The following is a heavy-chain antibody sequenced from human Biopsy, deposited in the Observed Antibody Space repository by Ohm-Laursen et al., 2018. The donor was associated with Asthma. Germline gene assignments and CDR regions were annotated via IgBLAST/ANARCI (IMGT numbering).Heavy chain of an antibody. CDR2: IIPLIGTP. D-gene: IGHD2-2*01. CDR1: GGTFTTYS. J-gene: IGHJ6*02. Sequence: GASVKVSCKVSGGTFTTYSISWVRQAPGQGLVWMGGIIPLIGTPNYAQKFQGRVTITADASTNTAYMDLSSLRSEDTAVYYCARGSTSSRYCCSGMDVWGPGTTVTVSS. V-gene: IGHV1-69*13. CDR3: ARGSTSSRYCCSGMDV.